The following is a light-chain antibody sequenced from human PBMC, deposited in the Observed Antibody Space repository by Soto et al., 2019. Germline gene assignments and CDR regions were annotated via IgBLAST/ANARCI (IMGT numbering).Light chain of an antibody. V-gene: IGLV2-14*01. CDR1: SSDVGGYNY. CDR3: ISYTSSSTLV. CDR2: DVS. Sequence: QSALTQPASVSGSPGQSITISCTGTSSDVGGYNYVSWYQQHPGKAPKLMIYDVSNRPSGVSNRFSGSKSGNTASLTISGLQAYDEADYYCISYTSSSTLVFGTGTKLTVL. J-gene: IGLJ1*01.